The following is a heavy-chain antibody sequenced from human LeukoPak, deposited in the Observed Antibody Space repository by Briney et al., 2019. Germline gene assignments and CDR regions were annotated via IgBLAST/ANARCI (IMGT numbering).Heavy chain of an antibody. CDR3: AREAFSSWYFDY. D-gene: IGHD6-13*01. Sequence: SETLSLTCAVYGGSFSGYYWSWIRQPPGKGLEWIGEINHSGSTNYNPSPKSRVTISVDTSKNQFSLKLSSVTAADTAVYYCAREAFSSWYFDYWGQGTLVTVSS. J-gene: IGHJ4*02. CDR1: GGSFSGYY. V-gene: IGHV4-34*01. CDR2: INHSGST.